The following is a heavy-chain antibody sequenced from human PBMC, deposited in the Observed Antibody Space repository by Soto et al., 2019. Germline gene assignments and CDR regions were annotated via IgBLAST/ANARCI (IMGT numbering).Heavy chain of an antibody. J-gene: IGHJ4*02. CDR2: IIPIFGTA. V-gene: IGHV1-69*06. CDR3: AREMWDIVVVPAAILDY. D-gene: IGHD2-2*02. Sequence: GASVKVSCKASGGTFSSYAISWVRQAPGQGLEWMGGIIPIFGTANYAQKFQGRVTITADKSTSTAYMELSSLRSEDTAVYYCAREMWDIVVVPAAILDYWGQGTLVTVSS. CDR1: GGTFSSYA.